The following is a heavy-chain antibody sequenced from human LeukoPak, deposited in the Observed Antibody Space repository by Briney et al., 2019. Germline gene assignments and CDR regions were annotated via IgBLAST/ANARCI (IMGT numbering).Heavy chain of an antibody. V-gene: IGHV6-1*01. Sequence: SQTLSLTCAISGDSVSSNSAAWNWIRQSPSRGLEWLGRTYYRSKWYNDYAVSVKSRITINPDTSKNQFSLQLNSVTPEDTAVYYCARGAFDNWNYPWSFDYWGQGTLVTVSS. D-gene: IGHD1-7*01. CDR2: TYYRSKWYN. CDR3: ARGAFDNWNYPWSFDY. CDR1: GDSVSSNSAA. J-gene: IGHJ4*02.